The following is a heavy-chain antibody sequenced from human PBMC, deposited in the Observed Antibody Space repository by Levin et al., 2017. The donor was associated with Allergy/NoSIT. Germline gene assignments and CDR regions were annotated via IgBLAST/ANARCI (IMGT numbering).Heavy chain of an antibody. CDR1: GFTFSSYG. V-gene: IGHV3-30*18. Sequence: GGSLRLSCAASGFTFSSYGMHWVRQAPGKGLEWVAVISYDGSNKYYADSVKGRFTISRDNSKNTLYLQMNSLRAEDTAVYYCAKGGAIAARQLYFDYWGQGTLVTVSS. CDR3: AKGGAIAARQLYFDY. CDR2: ISYDGSNK. D-gene: IGHD6-13*01. J-gene: IGHJ4*02.